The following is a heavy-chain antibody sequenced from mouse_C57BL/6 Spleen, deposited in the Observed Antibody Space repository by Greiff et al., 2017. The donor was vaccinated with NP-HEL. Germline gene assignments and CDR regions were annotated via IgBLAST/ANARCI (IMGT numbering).Heavy chain of an antibody. Sequence: LQQPGAELVMPGASVKLSCKASGYTFTSYWMHWVKQRPGQGLEWIGEIDPSDSYTNYNQKFKGKSTLTVDKSSSTAYMQLSSLTSEDSAVYYCARGDYYGSSYVNYFDYWGQGTTRTVSS. V-gene: IGHV1-69*01. D-gene: IGHD1-1*01. J-gene: IGHJ2*01. CDR1: GYTFTSYW. CDR2: IDPSDSYT. CDR3: ARGDYYGSSYVNYFDY.